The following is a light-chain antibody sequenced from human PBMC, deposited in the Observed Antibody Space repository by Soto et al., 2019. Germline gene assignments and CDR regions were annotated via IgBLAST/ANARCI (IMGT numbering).Light chain of an antibody. CDR3: QKSTTTPLA. CDR2: AAS. CDR1: QSISRH. J-gene: IGKJ1*01. Sequence: DIQMTQSPSSLSASVGDRVIITCRASQSISRHLNWYQQKPGQAPKLLIYAASSLQSGVPSRFSGSGSGSDFTLTISSLQPEDFATYYCQKSTTTPLAFGQGINVEI. V-gene: IGKV1-39*01.